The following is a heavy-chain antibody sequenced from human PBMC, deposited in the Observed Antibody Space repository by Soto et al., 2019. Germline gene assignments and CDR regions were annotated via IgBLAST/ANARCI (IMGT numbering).Heavy chain of an antibody. J-gene: IGHJ4*02. CDR3: AFSFGAMIVVVKFDY. CDR1: GYSISSGYY. D-gene: IGHD3-22*01. V-gene: IGHV4-38-2*01. Sequence: SETLSLTCAVSGYSISSGYYWGWIRQPPGKGLEWIGSIYHSGSTYYNPSLKSRVTISVDTSKNQFSLKLSSVTAADTAVYYCAFSFGAMIVVVKFDYWGQGSLVPVSS. CDR2: IYHSGST.